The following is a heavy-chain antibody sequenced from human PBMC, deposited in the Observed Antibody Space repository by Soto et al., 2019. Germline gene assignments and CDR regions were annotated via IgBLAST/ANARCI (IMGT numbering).Heavy chain of an antibody. V-gene: IGHV4-34*01. J-gene: IGHJ5*02. Sequence: SETLSLTCAVYGGSFSGYYWSWIRQPPGKGLEWIGEINHSGSTNYNPSLKSRVTISVDTSKNQFSLKLSSVTAADTAVYYCARGGVVVVVVAAAGFYDWFDPWGQGTLVTVSS. D-gene: IGHD2-15*01. CDR3: ARGGVVVVVVAAAGFYDWFDP. CDR2: INHSGST. CDR1: GGSFSGYY.